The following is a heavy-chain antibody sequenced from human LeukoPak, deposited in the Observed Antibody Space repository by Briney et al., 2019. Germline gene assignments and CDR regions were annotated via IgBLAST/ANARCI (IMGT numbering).Heavy chain of an antibody. J-gene: IGHJ4*02. D-gene: IGHD5-18*01. Sequence: GESLKISCKASGYSFTTYWIGWVRQMPEEGLEWMGIIDPSDSETRYTPTFQGQVTISADKSLTTAYLQWNSLKASDTAMYYCARQTAMGRSGDYWGQGTLVTVSS. V-gene: IGHV5-51*01. CDR2: IDPSDSET. CDR3: ARQTAMGRSGDY. CDR1: GYSFTTYW.